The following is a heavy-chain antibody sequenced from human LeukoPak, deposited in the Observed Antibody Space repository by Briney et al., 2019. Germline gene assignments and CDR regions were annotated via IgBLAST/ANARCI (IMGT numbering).Heavy chain of an antibody. CDR3: ASDRGPFDY. CDR1: GFTFSTYN. J-gene: IGHJ4*02. Sequence: GALRLSCAASGFTFSTYNMSWVRQAPGKGLQWVSSISSSSSYLYYEDSVTGRFTISRDNAKNSLYLQMIGLRAEDTAVYYCASDRGPFDYWGQGTLVTVSS. CDR2: ISSSSSYL. V-gene: IGHV3-21*01. D-gene: IGHD3-10*01.